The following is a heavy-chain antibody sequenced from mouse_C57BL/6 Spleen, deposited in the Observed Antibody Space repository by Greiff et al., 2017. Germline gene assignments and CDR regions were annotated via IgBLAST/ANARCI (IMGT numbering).Heavy chain of an antibody. V-gene: IGHV2-5*01. CDR2: IWRGGST. J-gene: IGHJ4*01. D-gene: IGHD1-1*01. CDR1: GFSLTSYG. Sequence: QVQLQQSGPGLVQPSPSLSITCTVSGFSLTSYGVHWVRQSPGKGLEWLGVIWRGGSTDYNAAFMSRLSITKDNSKSQVFFKMNSLQADDTAIYYCAKSHYYGSSYDYYAMDYWGQGTSVTVSS. CDR3: AKSHYYGSSYDYYAMDY.